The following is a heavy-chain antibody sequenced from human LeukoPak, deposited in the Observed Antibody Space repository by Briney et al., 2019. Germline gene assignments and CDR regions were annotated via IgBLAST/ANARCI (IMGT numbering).Heavy chain of an antibody. CDR2: IHYTGTT. J-gene: IGHJ6*02. D-gene: IGHD4-11*01. CDR3: ARHNQVTVTTSSYSYPMDV. Sequence: SETLSLTCTVSGGSVSGYFWSWIRQPPGKGLEWVAYIHYTGTTNYNPSLKSRLMISVDTSKNQFSLKLSSVTAADTAVYYCARHNQVTVTTSSYSYPMDVWGQGTTVSVS. V-gene: IGHV4-59*08. CDR1: GGSVSGYF.